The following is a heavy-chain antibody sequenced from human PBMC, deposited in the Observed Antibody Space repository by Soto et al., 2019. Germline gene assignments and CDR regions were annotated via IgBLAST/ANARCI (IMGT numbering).Heavy chain of an antibody. V-gene: IGHV3-48*02. D-gene: IGHD6-25*01. Sequence: VQLVESGGGVVQPGGSLRLSCAASGFTFRNHAMQWVRQAPGKGLEWVSYISSSSSTIYYADSVKGRFTISRDNAKNSLYLQMNSLRDEDTAVYYCARGHRADLDYWGQGTLVTVSS. J-gene: IGHJ4*02. CDR2: ISSSSSTI. CDR3: ARGHRADLDY. CDR1: GFTFRNHA.